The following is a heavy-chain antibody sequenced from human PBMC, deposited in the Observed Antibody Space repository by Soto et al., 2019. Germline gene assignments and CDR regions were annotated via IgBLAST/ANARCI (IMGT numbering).Heavy chain of an antibody. Sequence: QVQVVESGGGVVQPGRSLRLSCAASGFTFSTYGMHWVRQAPGKGLEWVALVWSDGSKKYYADSVKGLFTISRDNSKDTLHLQMNSLRAEDTAVYYCVRVFDTYYFDLWGQGTLVTVST. CDR1: GFTFSTYG. CDR3: VRVFDTYYFDL. D-gene: IGHD3-9*01. V-gene: IGHV3-33*01. CDR2: VWSDGSKK. J-gene: IGHJ4*02.